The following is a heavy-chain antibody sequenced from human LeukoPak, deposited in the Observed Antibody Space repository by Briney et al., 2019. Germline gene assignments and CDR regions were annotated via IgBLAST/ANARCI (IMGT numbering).Heavy chain of an antibody. CDR2: INHSGST. CDR3: ARVLKSSGDRIRRTLWYFDY. J-gene: IGHJ4*02. Sequence: SETLSLTCAVYGGSFSGYYWSWIRQPPGKGLEWIGEINHSGSTNYNPSLKSRVTISVDTSKNQFSLKLSSVTAADTAVYYCARVLKSSGDRIRRTLWYFDYWGQGTLVTVSS. CDR1: GGSFSGYY. D-gene: IGHD3-10*01. V-gene: IGHV4-34*01.